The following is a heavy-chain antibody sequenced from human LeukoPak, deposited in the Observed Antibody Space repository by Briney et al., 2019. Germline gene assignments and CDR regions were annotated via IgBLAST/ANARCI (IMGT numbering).Heavy chain of an antibody. CDR1: GGSISNYY. D-gene: IGHD4-11*01. J-gene: IGHJ4*02. V-gene: IGHV4-59*01. CDR3: ARDSYSGFDY. CDR2: IYYTGST. Sequence: SETLSLTCTVSGGSISNYYWSWIRQSPGRGLQWIGYIYYTGSTIYNPSLKSQVTISVDTSKNQFSLKLASVTAADTAVYYCARDSYSGFDYWGQGTLVTVSS.